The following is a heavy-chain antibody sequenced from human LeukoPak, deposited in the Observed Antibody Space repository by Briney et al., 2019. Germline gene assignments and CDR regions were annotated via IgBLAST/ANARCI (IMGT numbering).Heavy chain of an antibody. J-gene: IGHJ2*01. Sequence: PSETLSLTCTVSGGSIRSSSYSWGWIRQPPGKGLEWVSSISRSSDYTYYADSVKGRFTISRDNAKNSLYLQMNSLRAEDTAVYYCAVAGLSYWYFDLWGRGTLVTVSS. D-gene: IGHD6-19*01. CDR2: ISRSSDYT. V-gene: IGHV3-21*01. CDR1: GGSIRSSSYS. CDR3: AVAGLSYWYFDL.